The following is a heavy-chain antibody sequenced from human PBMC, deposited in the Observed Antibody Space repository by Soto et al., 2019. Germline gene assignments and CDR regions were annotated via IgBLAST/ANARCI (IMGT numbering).Heavy chain of an antibody. V-gene: IGHV3-23*01. J-gene: IGHJ4*02. CDR1: GFTFSSYA. CDR3: AKDGSIRGGLLWFGPLDY. Sequence: QPGGSLRLSCAASGFTFSSYAMSWVRQAPGKGLEWVSAISGSGGSTYYADSVKGRFTISRDNSKNTLYLQMNSLRAEDTAVYYCAKDGSIRGGLLWFGPLDYWGQGTLVTVSS. D-gene: IGHD3-10*01. CDR2: ISGSGGST.